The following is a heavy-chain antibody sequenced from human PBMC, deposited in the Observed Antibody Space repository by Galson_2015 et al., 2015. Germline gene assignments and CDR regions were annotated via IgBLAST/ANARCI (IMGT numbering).Heavy chain of an antibody. V-gene: IGHV3-23*01. CDR2: ISGSGGIGGGT. D-gene: IGHD6-13*01. CDR3: VKEWSDRYINSWYPMFDY. CDR1: GFTFSKFA. Sequence: SLRLSCAASGFTFSKFAVGWVRQAPGKGLEWVSSISGSGGIGGGTFYTESVRGRFTISRDNSRNTLYLQMNSLRAEDTAIYYCVKEWSDRYINSWYPMFDYWGQGTLVTVSA. J-gene: IGHJ4*02.